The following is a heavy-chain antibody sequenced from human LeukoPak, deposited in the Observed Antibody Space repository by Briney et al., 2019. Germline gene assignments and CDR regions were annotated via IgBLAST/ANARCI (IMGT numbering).Heavy chain of an antibody. CDR3: ASSPIVVVTI. J-gene: IGHJ4*02. V-gene: IGHV3-30-3*01. Sequence: GGSLRLSCAASGFTVSSNYMSWVRQAPGKGLEWVAVISYDGSNKYYADSVKGRFTISRDNSKNTLYLQMNSLRAEDTAVYYCASSPIVVVTIRGQGTLVTVSS. CDR2: ISYDGSNK. D-gene: IGHD3-22*01. CDR1: GFTVSSNY.